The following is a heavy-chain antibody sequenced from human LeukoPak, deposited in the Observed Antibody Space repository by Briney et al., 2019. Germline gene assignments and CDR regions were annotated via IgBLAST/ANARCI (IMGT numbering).Heavy chain of an antibody. J-gene: IGHJ5*02. Sequence: SETLSLTCAVYGGSFSGYYWSWIRQPPGKGLEWIGEINHSGSTNYNPSLKSRVTISVDTSKNQFSLKLSSVTAADTAVYYCARHPLSPGLFGYSSGWYVNWFDPWGQGTLVTVSS. CDR3: ARHPLSPGLFGYSSGWYVNWFDP. CDR2: INHSGST. CDR1: GGSFSGYY. D-gene: IGHD6-19*01. V-gene: IGHV4-34*01.